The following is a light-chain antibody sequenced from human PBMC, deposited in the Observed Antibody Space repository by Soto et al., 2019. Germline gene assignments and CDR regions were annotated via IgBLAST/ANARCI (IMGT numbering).Light chain of an antibody. CDR2: GAS. CDR1: QSVSSSY. CDR3: QQYNNWPWWT. J-gene: IGKJ1*01. Sequence: EIVLTHSPGTLSLSPGERATLSCSASQSVSSSYLAWYQQKPGQPPRLLIYGASSRATGIPDRFSGSGSGTDFTLTISRLEPEDFAVFYCQQYNNWPWWTFGQGTKVDI. V-gene: IGKV3-20*01.